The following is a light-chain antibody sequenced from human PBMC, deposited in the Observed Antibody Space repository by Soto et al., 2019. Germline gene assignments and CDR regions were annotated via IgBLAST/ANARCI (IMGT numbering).Light chain of an antibody. CDR3: HQYNNWPWT. J-gene: IGKJ1*01. CDR1: QSVSST. V-gene: IGKV3-15*01. Sequence: ETVMTQSRTTLSVSPGQRPTLCCRASQSVSSTLAWYQQKHGQAPRLLIFGASARATGIPARFSGSGYGTEFNLTISSLQSEDFAVYYCHQYNNWPWTFGQGTKVDIK. CDR2: GAS.